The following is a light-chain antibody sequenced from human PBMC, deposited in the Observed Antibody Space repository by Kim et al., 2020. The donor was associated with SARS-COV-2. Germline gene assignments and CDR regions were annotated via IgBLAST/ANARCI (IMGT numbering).Light chain of an antibody. V-gene: IGLV2-8*01. CDR2: EVS. CDR3: SSYAGSNIVV. CDR1: SSDIGGYNY. J-gene: IGLJ2*01. Sequence: GQSITISCPGSSSDIGGYNYVSWYQQHPGKAPKLMIYEVSERPSGVPDRFSGSKSGNTASLTVSGLQAEDEAGYYCSSYAGSNIVVFGGGTQLTVL.